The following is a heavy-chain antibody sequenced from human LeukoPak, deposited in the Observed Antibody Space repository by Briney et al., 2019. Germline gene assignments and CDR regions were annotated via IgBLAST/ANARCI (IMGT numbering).Heavy chain of an antibody. Sequence: GGSLRLSCAASGFTLSSYEMHWVRQAPGKGLVWVSRIKSDGRTNYADSVKGRFTISRDNAKNTVSLQMNSLRAEDTGVYYCARAPSEIGGYYPEYFRHWGQGTLVIVSS. D-gene: IGHD3-22*01. CDR3: ARAPSEIGGYYPEYFRH. V-gene: IGHV3-74*01. J-gene: IGHJ1*01. CDR1: GFTLSSYE. CDR2: IKSDGRT.